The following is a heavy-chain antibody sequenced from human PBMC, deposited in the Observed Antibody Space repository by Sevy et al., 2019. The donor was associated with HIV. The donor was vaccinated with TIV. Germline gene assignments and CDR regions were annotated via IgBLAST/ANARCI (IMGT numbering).Heavy chain of an antibody. CDR2: ISGHSGNT. CDR1: GYIFTNYG. V-gene: IGHV1-18*01. Sequence: ASVKVSCKASGYIFTNYGISWVRQAPGQGLEWMGWISGHSGNTNFAQKFRARVTLTTETSTSTAYMELRSLTSDDTAVYFSVRDLIVSSSSRYADYWGQGTLVTVSS. J-gene: IGHJ4*02. CDR3: VRDLIVSSSSRYADY. D-gene: IGHD6-13*01.